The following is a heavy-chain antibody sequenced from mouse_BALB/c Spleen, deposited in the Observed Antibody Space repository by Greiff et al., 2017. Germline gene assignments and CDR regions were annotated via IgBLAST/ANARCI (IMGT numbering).Heavy chain of an antibody. CDR3: ARDYYGSSGYFDV. J-gene: IGHJ1*01. CDR2: IWAGGST. V-gene: IGHV2-9*02. Sequence: VMLVESGPGLVAPSQSLSITCTVSGFSLTSYGVHWVRQPPGKGLEWLGVIWAGGSTNYNSALMSRLSISKDNSKSQVFLKMNSLQTDDTAMYYCARDYYGSSGYFDVWGAGTTVTVSS. D-gene: IGHD1-1*01. CDR1: GFSLTSYG.